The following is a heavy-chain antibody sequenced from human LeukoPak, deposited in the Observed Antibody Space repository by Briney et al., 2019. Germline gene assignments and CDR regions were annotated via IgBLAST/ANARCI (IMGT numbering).Heavy chain of an antibody. CDR2: TKQDGSEK. Sequence: PGGSLRLSCEASGFTFSTYWMSWVRQAPGKGLEWVANTKQDGSEKYYVDSVKGRFTISRDNAKNSLYLQMDSLRAEDTAMYYCARDSAGNDYWGQGTLVTVSS. CDR3: ARDSAGNDY. D-gene: IGHD6-13*01. CDR1: GFTFSTYW. J-gene: IGHJ4*02. V-gene: IGHV3-7*01.